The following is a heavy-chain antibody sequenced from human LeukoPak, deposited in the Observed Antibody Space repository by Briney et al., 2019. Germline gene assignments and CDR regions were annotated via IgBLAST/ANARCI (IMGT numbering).Heavy chain of an antibody. CDR1: GGTFSSYA. CDR3: ARDPRFPGTNPNEEQLAYFDY. J-gene: IGHJ4*02. D-gene: IGHD6-13*01. CDR2: IIPIFGTA. Sequence: SVKVSCKASGGTFSSYAISWVRQAPGQGLEWMGGIIPIFGTANYAQKFQGRVTITADKSTSTAYMELSSLRSEDTAVYYCARDPRFPGTNPNEEQLAYFDYWGQGTLVTVFS. V-gene: IGHV1-69*06.